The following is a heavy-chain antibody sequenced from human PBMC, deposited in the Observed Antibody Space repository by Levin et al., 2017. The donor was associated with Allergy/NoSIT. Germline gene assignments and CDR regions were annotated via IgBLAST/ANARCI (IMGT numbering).Heavy chain of an antibody. CDR2: IYYSGTT. Sequence: SETLSLTCTVSGGSFITSSYFWAWILQPPGKGLEWLGSIYYSGTTYHNPSRKSPLTISIITSTNQFSLKLPSVTAADSAVYYCARHTALLWFEELVFDAWGQGNLVAVSS. J-gene: IGHJ4*02. V-gene: IGHV4-39*01. CDR1: GGSFITSSYF. CDR3: ARHTALLWFEELVFDA. D-gene: IGHD3-10*01.